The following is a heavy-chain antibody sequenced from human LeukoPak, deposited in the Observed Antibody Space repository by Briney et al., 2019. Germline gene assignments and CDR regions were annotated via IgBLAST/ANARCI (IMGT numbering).Heavy chain of an antibody. D-gene: IGHD4-17*01. CDR3: ARPTTVTTISADAFDI. J-gene: IGHJ3*02. Sequence: GRSLRLSCAASGFTFSSYGIHWVRQAPGKGLEWVAVISYDGNYKYYADSVKGRFTISRDNAQNSLYLQMNSLRAEDSSVYYCARPTTVTTISADAFDIWGQGTMVTVSS. CDR1: GFTFSSYG. V-gene: IGHV3-30*03. CDR2: ISYDGNYK.